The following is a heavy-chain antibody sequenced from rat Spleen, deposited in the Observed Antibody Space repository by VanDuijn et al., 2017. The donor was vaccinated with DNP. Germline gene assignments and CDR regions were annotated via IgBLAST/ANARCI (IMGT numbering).Heavy chain of an antibody. CDR3: AIQLGVFDY. CDR2: INNAGST. CDR1: GYSITSNHK. J-gene: IGHJ2*01. Sequence: EVQLQESGPGLVKPSQSLSLTCSVTGYSITSNHKWSWIRKFPGNELEWMGYINNAGSTNYNPSLKSRFSITRDTSKNKFFLQVNSVRNKDTATYYCAIQLGVFDYWGQGVMVIVSS. V-gene: IGHV3-3*01. D-gene: IGHD5-1*01.